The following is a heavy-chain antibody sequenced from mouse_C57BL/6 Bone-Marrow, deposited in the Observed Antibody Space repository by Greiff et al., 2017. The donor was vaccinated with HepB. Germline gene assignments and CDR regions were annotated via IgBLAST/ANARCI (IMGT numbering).Heavy chain of an antibody. V-gene: IGHV1-76*01. Sequence: QVQLQQPGAELVRPGASVKLSCKASGYTFTDYYINWVKQRPGQGLEWIARIYPGSGNTYYNEKFKGKATLTAEKSSSTAYMQLSSLTSEDSAVYFCARSTVVAPYAMDYWGQGTSVTVSS. CDR3: ARSTVVAPYAMDY. D-gene: IGHD1-1*01. CDR1: GYTFTDYY. CDR2: IYPGSGNT. J-gene: IGHJ4*01.